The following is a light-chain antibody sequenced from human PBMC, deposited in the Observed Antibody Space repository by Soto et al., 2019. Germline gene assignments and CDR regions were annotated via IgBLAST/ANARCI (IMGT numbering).Light chain of an antibody. CDR2: GAS. V-gene: IGKV3-11*01. CDR1: QSLSKS. J-gene: IGKJ4*02. CDR3: QQRSSWPLT. Sequence: VLTQSPATLSLSPGERATLSCRASQSLSKSLVWYQQKPGPAPRLXIDGASNRATGIPARFSGSGSGTDLTITISSLEPEDGEVDLGQQRSSWPLTFGGGTKVDI.